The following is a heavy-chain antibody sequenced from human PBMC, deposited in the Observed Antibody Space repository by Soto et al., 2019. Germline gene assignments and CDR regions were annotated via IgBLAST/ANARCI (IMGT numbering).Heavy chain of an antibody. CDR2: IKQDGSEK. CDR3: ARISSYYYGSGSYYYYYYYGMDV. Sequence: GGSLRLSCAASGFTFSSYWMSWVRQAPGKGLEWVANIKQDGSEKYYVDSVKGRFTISRDNAKNSLYLQMNSLRAEDTAVYYCARISSYYYGSGSYYYYYYYGMDVWGQGTTVTVSS. V-gene: IGHV3-7*05. CDR1: GFTFSSYW. D-gene: IGHD3-10*01. J-gene: IGHJ6*02.